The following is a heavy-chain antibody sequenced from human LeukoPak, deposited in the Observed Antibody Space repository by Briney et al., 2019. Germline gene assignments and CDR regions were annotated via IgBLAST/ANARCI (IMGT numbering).Heavy chain of an antibody. Sequence: GESLKISCKGSGYSFTSYWIGWVRQMPGKGLEWMGIIYPGDSDTRYSPSFQGQVTISADKSISTAYLQWSSLEASDTAMYYCAASRLGGNPLDGFDIWGQGTMVTVPS. D-gene: IGHD4-23*01. CDR3: AASRLGGNPLDGFDI. CDR1: GYSFTSYW. V-gene: IGHV5-51*01. J-gene: IGHJ3*02. CDR2: IYPGDSDT.